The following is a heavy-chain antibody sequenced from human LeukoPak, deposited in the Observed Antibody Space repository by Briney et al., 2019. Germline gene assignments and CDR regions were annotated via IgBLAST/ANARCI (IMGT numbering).Heavy chain of an antibody. CDR1: RGSVSSAY. J-gene: IGHJ4*02. CDR2: MYNSEIT. CDR3: ATGHSSGWFDY. Sequence: PSEILSLTCTVSRGSVSSAYWSWIRQPPGKRLEWIGYMYNSEITNYNPSLKSRVTMSLDMSKNQFSLDLTSVSEADTAVYYCATGHSSGWFDYWGQGSLVVVSS. D-gene: IGHD6-19*01. V-gene: IGHV4-59*02.